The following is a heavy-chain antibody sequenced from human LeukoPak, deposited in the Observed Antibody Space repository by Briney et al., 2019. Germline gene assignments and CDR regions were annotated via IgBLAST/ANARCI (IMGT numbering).Heavy chain of an antibody. CDR3: AKGRRSRGWTFDY. CDR2: ISGSGGST. J-gene: IGHJ4*02. D-gene: IGHD6-19*01. V-gene: IGHV3-23*01. Sequence: GGSLRLSCAASGFTFSSYAMSWVRQAPGKGLEWVSAISGSGGSTYYTDSVKGRFTISRDNSKNTLYLQMNSLRAEDTAVYYCAKGRRSRGWTFDYWGQGTLVTVPS. CDR1: GFTFSSYA.